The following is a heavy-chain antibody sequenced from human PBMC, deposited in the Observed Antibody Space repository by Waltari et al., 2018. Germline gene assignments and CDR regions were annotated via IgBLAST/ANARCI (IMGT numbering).Heavy chain of an antibody. Sequence: QVQLQQWGAGLLRPSETLSLSCAVYGGSFSNYYWSWIRKSPRTGLEWIGEINHRGNTNVNPSLKSRVTISVDTSKSQVSLRVRSMTAADTAVYYCARGGWFGRGNDAFDIWGQGTTVIVSS. V-gene: IGHV4-34*01. CDR1: GGSFSNYY. J-gene: IGHJ3*02. D-gene: IGHD3-10*01. CDR2: INHRGNT. CDR3: ARGGWFGRGNDAFDI.